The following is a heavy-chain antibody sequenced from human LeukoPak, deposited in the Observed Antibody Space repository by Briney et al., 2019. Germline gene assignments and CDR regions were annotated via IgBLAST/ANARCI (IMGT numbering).Heavy chain of an antibody. D-gene: IGHD3-22*01. CDR1: GYTFTGYY. J-gene: IGHJ4*02. CDR3: ARAVADSSGYYYELLDY. CDR2: INPNSGGT. V-gene: IGHV1-2*02. Sequence: GASVKVSCKASGYTFTGYYMHWVRQAPGQGLEWMGWINPNSGGTNYAQKFQGRVTMTRDTSISTAYMELSRLRSDDTAVYYCARAVADSSGYYYELLDYWGQGTLVTVSS.